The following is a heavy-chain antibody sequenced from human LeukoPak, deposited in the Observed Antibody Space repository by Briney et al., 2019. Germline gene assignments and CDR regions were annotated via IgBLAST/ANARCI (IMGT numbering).Heavy chain of an antibody. D-gene: IGHD3-16*01. CDR3: ARAGAYRFDS. CDR2: INTDTRGT. Sequence: GGSLRLSCAASGFTFSDYWMHWVSHAPGKGLVWVSIINTDTRGTYYADSVKGRFTISRDNPKNTLYLQMNSLTAEDTAVYYCARAGAYRFDSWGQGTLVTVPS. CDR1: GFTFSDYW. J-gene: IGHJ4*02. V-gene: IGHV3-74*01.